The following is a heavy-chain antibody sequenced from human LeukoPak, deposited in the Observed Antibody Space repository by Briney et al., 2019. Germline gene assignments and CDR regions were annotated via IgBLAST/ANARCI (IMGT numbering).Heavy chain of an antibody. V-gene: IGHV3-66*01. D-gene: IGHD3-22*01. CDR1: GFTVSSNY. CDR2: IYSGGST. Sequence: GGSLRLSCAASGFTVSSNYMSWVRQAPGKGLEWVSVIYSGGSTYYADSVKGRFTISRDNSKNTLYLQMNSLRAEDTAVYYCARGGSSDYYYFVHWGQGTLVAVSS. J-gene: IGHJ4*02. CDR3: ARGGSSDYYYFVH.